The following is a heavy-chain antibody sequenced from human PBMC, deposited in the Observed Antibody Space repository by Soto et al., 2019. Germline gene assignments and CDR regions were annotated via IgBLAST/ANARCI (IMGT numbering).Heavy chain of an antibody. J-gene: IGHJ4*02. Sequence: ASVKVSCKASGYTFTSYGISWVRQAPGQGLEWMGWISAYNGNTNYAQKLQGRVTMTTDTSTSTAYMELRSLRSDDTAVYYCARWDRHYDSSGPDYWGQGTLVTVSS. V-gene: IGHV1-18*01. D-gene: IGHD3-22*01. CDR3: ARWDRHYDSSGPDY. CDR1: GYTFTSYG. CDR2: ISAYNGNT.